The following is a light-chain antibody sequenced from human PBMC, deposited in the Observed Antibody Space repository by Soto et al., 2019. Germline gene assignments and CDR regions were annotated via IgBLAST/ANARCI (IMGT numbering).Light chain of an antibody. CDR1: NIGGKS. Sequence: ELTQTSSVSVAPGQTARISCGGNNIGGKSVHWYQQKPGQAPVVVVYDDSDRPTGIPERFSGSNSGNTATLTISRVEAGDEADYHCQVWDDNSDHHVFGTGTKVTVL. J-gene: IGLJ1*01. V-gene: IGLV3-21*02. CDR2: DDS. CDR3: QVWDDNSDHHV.